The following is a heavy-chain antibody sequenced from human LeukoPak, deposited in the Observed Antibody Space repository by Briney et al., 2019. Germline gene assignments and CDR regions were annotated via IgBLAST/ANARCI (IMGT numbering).Heavy chain of an antibody. CDR1: GYTFTSYG. CDR2: ISAYKGNT. D-gene: IGHD2-2*01. V-gene: IGHV1-18*01. CDR3: AKTLGYCSSTSCYPMDY. Sequence: GASVKVPCKASGYTFTSYGIRRLRQAPGQALEWMGWISAYKGNTNYAQKLQGRVTMATDTSTSTAYMELRSLRSDDTAVYYWAKTLGYCSSTSCYPMDYWGQGTLVTVSS. J-gene: IGHJ4*02.